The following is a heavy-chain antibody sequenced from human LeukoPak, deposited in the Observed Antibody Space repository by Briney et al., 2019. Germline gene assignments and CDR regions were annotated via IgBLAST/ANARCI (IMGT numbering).Heavy chain of an antibody. CDR1: GSAFSNYA. CDR2: ISNDGTNK. V-gene: IGHV3-30-3*01. D-gene: IGHD3-22*01. Sequence: GGSLRLSCAASGSAFSNYALHWVRQAPGQGLEWVAVISNDGTNKYYADSVKGRFTISRDNSKKMLYLQMNNLRAEDTALYYCARSPSYYYDSSGHYFYWGQGTLVTVSS. CDR3: ARSPSYYYDSSGHYFY. J-gene: IGHJ4*02.